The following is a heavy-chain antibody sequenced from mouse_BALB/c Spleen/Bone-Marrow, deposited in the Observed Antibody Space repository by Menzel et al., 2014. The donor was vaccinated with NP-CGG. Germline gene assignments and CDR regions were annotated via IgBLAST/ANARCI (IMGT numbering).Heavy chain of an antibody. CDR3: AREDGLWYFDV. CDR1: GYTFSSYW. J-gene: IGHJ1*01. Sequence: LVESGAELMKPGASVKTSCKATGYTFSSYWIEWVKQRPGHGLEWIGEILPGSGSTIYNEKFKGKATFTADTSSNTAYMQLSSLTSEDSAVYYCAREDGLWYFDVWGAGTTVTVSS. CDR2: ILPGSGST. D-gene: IGHD1-1*01. V-gene: IGHV1-9*01.